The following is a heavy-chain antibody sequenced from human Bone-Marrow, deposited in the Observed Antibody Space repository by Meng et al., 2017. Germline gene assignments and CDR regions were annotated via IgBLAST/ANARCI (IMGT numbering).Heavy chain of an antibody. V-gene: IGHV3-9*01. D-gene: IGHD3-9*01. CDR1: GFTFDDYA. Sequence: SLKISCAASGFTFDDYAMHWVRQAPGKGLEWVSGISWNSGSIGYADSVKGRFTISRDNAKNSLYLQMNSLRAEDTALYYCAKDTSYDILTGYSIGAPHVDYCGQAIL. CDR2: ISWNSGSI. J-gene: IGHJ4*02. CDR3: AKDTSYDILTGYSIGAPHVDY.